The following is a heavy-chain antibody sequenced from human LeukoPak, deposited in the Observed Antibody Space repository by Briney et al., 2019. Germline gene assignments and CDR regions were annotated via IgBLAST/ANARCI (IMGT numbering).Heavy chain of an antibody. CDR3: ARSPPALARPFDY. V-gene: IGHV4-59*01. Sequence: SETLSLTCAVYGGSFSGYYWSWIRQPPGKGLEWIGYIYYNGSTNYNPSLKSRVTISVDTSKNQFSLKSSSVTAADTAVYYCARSPPALARPFDYWGQGTLVTVSS. CDR1: GGSFSGYY. J-gene: IGHJ4*02. CDR2: IYYNGST.